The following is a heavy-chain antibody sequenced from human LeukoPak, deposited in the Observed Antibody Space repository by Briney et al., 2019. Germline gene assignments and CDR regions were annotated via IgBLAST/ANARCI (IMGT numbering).Heavy chain of an antibody. Sequence: SETLSLTCTVSGGSISSYYWSWIRQPPGKGLEWIGYIYYSGSTNYNPSLKSRVTISVDTSKNQFSLKLSSATAADTAVYYCARAGLDAFDIWGQGTMVTVSS. CDR1: GGSISSYY. CDR2: IYYSGST. V-gene: IGHV4-59*01. J-gene: IGHJ3*02. CDR3: ARAGLDAFDI.